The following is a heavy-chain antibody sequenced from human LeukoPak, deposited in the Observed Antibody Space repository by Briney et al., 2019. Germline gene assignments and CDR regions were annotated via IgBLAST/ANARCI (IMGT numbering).Heavy chain of an antibody. Sequence: SETLSLTCTVSGGSISGYYWSWIRQPPGKGLEWIGYIYYSGSTNYNPSLKSRVTISVDTSQNQFSLKLSSVTAADTAVYYCTRGSYDVLTGYSTLGEFWGQGTLVTVSS. CDR3: TRGSYDVLTGYSTLGEF. CDR1: GGSISGYY. CDR2: IYYSGST. J-gene: IGHJ4*02. V-gene: IGHV4-59*01. D-gene: IGHD3-9*01.